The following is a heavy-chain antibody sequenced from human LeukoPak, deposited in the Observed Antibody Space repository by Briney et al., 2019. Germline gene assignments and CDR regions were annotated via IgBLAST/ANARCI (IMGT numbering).Heavy chain of an antibody. V-gene: IGHV4-39*01. CDR3: ARLYCSSTSCYHYYYYYMDV. CDR1: GGSISSSSYY. CDR2: IYYSGST. Sequence: SETLSLTCTVSGGSISSSSYYWGWIRQPPGKGLEWIGSIYYSGSTYYNPSLKSRVTISVDTSKNQFSLKLSSVTAADTAVYYCARLYCSSTSCYHYYYYYMDVWGKGTTVTVSS. J-gene: IGHJ6*03. D-gene: IGHD2-2*01.